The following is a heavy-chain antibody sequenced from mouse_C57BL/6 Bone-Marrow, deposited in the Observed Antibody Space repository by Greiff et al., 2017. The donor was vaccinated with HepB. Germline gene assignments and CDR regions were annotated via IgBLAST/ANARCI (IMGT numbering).Heavy chain of an antibody. CDR1: GFTFSDYG. V-gene: IGHV5-15*01. CDR3: ARLTPYWYFDV. Sequence: DVQVVESGGGLVQPGGSLKLSCAASGFTFSDYGMAWVRQAPRKGPEWVAFISNLAYSIYYADTVTGRFTISRENAKNTLYLEMSSLRSEDTAMYYCARLTPYWYFDVWGTGTTVTVSS. CDR2: ISNLAYSI. D-gene: IGHD1-3*01. J-gene: IGHJ1*03.